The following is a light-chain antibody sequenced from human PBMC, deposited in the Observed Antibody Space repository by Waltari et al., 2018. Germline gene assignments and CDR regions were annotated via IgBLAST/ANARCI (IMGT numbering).Light chain of an antibody. CDR1: QSVLYSSNNKNY. CDR2: WAS. CDR3: QQYYSTPPT. J-gene: IGKJ1*01. V-gene: IGKV4-1*01. Sequence: DIVMTQSPDSLAVSLGERATINCKSSQSVLYSSNNKNYLAWYQQEPGQPPKLLIYWASTRESGVPERFSGSGSGTDFTLTISSLQAEDVAVYYCQQYYSTPPTFGQGTKVEIK.